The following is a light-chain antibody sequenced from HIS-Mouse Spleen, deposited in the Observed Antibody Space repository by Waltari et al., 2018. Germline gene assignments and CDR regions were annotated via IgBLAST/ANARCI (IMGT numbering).Light chain of an antibody. V-gene: IGLV2-8*01. Sequence: QSALTQPPSASGSPGQSVTISCTGTSSDVGGYNYVSWYQQHPGKAPKLMIYEVSKRTSAVPDRFSGSKSGNTASLTVSGLQAEDEADYYCSSYAGSNIVVFGGGTKLTVL. CDR1: SSDVGGYNY. J-gene: IGLJ2*01. CDR2: EVS. CDR3: SSYAGSNIVV.